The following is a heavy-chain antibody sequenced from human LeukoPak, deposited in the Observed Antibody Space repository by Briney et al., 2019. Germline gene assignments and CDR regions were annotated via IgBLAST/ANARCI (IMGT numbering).Heavy chain of an antibody. CDR1: GGSFSGYY. J-gene: IGHJ4*02. Sequence: SETLSLTCAVYGGSFSGYYWSWIRQPPGKGLEWIGEINHSGSTNYNPSLKSRVTISVDTSKNQFSLKLSSVTAADTAVYYCATIGYTSGWIFDYWGQGTLVTVSS. CDR2: INHSGST. V-gene: IGHV4-34*01. D-gene: IGHD6-19*01. CDR3: ATIGYTSGWIFDY.